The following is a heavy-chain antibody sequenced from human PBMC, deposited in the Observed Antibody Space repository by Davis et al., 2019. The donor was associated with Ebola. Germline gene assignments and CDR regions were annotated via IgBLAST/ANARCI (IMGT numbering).Heavy chain of an antibody. CDR2: INHTGST. CDR1: GFTVSSNY. Sequence: PGGSLRLSCAASGFTVSSNYMSWVRQPPGKGLEWIGEINHTGSTNYNPSLKGRVTISVDTPKNQFSLKLTSVTAADTAVYYCANDYGPWGQGTLVTVSS. CDR3: ANDYGP. V-gene: IGHV4-34*08. J-gene: IGHJ5*02. D-gene: IGHD4-17*01.